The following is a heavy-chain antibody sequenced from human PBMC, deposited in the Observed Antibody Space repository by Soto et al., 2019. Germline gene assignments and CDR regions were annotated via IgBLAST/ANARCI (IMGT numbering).Heavy chain of an antibody. CDR1: GFTFSDYY. CDR3: ARHHESTGYYIGPKNAFDI. J-gene: IGHJ3*02. V-gene: IGHV3-11*01. D-gene: IGHD3-9*01. Sequence: GGSLRLSCAASGFTFSDYYMSWIRQAPGKGLEWVSYISSSGSTIYYADSVKGRFTISRDNAKNSLYLQMNSLRAEDTAVYYCARHHESTGYYIGPKNAFDIWGQGTMVTVSS. CDR2: ISSSGSTI.